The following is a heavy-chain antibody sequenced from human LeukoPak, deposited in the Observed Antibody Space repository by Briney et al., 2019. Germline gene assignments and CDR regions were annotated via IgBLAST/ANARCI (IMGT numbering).Heavy chain of an antibody. CDR3: ARGNFIYDSSGYPNDY. CDR2: IKQDRSEK. Sequence: GGSLRLSCAASGFTFNRYCMSWVRQAPGKGLEWVANIKQDRSEKYYVDSVKGRFTISRDNAENSLYLQMNSLRAEDTAVYYCARGNFIYDSSGYPNDYWGQGTLVTVSS. CDR1: GFTFNRYC. D-gene: IGHD3-22*01. V-gene: IGHV3-7*03. J-gene: IGHJ4*02.